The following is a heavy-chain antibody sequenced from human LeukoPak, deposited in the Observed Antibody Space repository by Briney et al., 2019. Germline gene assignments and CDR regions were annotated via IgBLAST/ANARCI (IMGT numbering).Heavy chain of an antibody. CDR2: LYSDGNT. D-gene: IGHD1-14*01. J-gene: IGHJ4*02. CDR1: GFTVITND. CDR3: ARGVEPLAANTLAY. V-gene: IGHV3-53*01. Sequence: PAQSLTLSCAASGFTVITNDMTWIRHAPGKGLDLVSVLYSDGNTKYADSVQGRFTISRDNSKNTLYLEMNSLSPDDRAVYYCARGVEPLAANTLAYWGQGTLVTVSS.